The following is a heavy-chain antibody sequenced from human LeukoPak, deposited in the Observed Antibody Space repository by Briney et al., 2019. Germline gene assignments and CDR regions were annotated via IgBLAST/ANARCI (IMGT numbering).Heavy chain of an antibody. J-gene: IGHJ5*02. CDR1: GYTFTSYD. D-gene: IGHD2-15*01. CDR2: MNPNSGNT. Sequence: SVKVSCKASGYTFTSYDINWVRQATGQGLEWMGWMNPNSGNTGYAQKFQGRVTMTRNSSISTAYMELSSLRSEDTAVYYCARLTPYCSGGSCYYWFDPWGQGTLVTVSS. V-gene: IGHV1-8*01. CDR3: ARLTPYCSGGSCYYWFDP.